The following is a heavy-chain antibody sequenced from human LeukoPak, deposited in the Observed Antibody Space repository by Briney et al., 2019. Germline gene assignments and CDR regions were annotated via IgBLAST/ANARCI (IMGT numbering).Heavy chain of an antibody. J-gene: IGHJ4*02. V-gene: IGHV4-34*01. CDR1: GGSFSGYY. Sequence: SETLSLTCAVYGGSFSGYYWSWIRQPPGKGLEWIGEINHSGSTNYNPSLKSRVTMSVDTSKNQFSLKLSSVTAADTAVYYCARVRYSSGWIDYWGQGALVTVSS. CDR3: ARVRYSSGWIDY. CDR2: INHSGST. D-gene: IGHD6-19*01.